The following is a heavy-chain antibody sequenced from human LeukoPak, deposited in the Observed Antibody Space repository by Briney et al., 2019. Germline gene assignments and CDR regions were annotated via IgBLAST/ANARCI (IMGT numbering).Heavy chain of an antibody. Sequence: PGGSLRLSCAASGLTFRNAWMSWVRQAPGKGLECMGITYPVDSDTKYSPSFQGQVTISADKSIGIAYLQWSSLKASDTAIYYCARLRKGWFGDLSFDYWGQGTAVTVSS. CDR2: TYPVDSDT. J-gene: IGHJ4*02. CDR1: GLTFRNAW. V-gene: IGHV5-51*01. CDR3: ARLRKGWFGDLSFDY. D-gene: IGHD3-10*01.